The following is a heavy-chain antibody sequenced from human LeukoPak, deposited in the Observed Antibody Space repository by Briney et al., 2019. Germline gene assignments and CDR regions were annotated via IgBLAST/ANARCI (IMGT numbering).Heavy chain of an antibody. CDR3: AKDISYYGSGVDY. D-gene: IGHD3-10*01. V-gene: IGHV3-9*01. CDR1: GFTFDDYA. Sequence: GGSLRLSCAPSGFTFDDYAMHWVRQAPGKGLEWVSGIIWNSGSIGYAVSVKGRFTISRDNAKNSLYLQMNSLRAEDTALYYCAKDISYYGSGVDYWGQGTLVTVSS. CDR2: IIWNSGSI. J-gene: IGHJ4*02.